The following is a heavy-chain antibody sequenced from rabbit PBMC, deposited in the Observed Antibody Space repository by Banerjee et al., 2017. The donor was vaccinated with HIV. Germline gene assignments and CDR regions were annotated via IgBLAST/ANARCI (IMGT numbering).Heavy chain of an antibody. CDR2: INTSSGNT. J-gene: IGHJ4*01. V-gene: IGHV1S45*01. Sequence: QEQLEESGGDLVKPEGSLTLTCTASGFTLSGYWMSWVRQAPGKGLEWIACINTSSGNTVYASWAKGRFTISKTSSTTVTLQMTSLTAADTATYFCARDLAGVIGWNFKLWGPGTLVTVS. CDR3: ARDLAGVIGWNFKL. D-gene: IGHD4-1*01. CDR1: GFTLSGYW.